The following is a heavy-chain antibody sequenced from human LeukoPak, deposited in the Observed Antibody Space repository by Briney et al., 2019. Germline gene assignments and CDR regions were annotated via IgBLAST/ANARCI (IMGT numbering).Heavy chain of an antibody. J-gene: IGHJ3*02. CDR1: GGSISSSSYY. CDR2: IYYSGST. Sequence: SETLSLTCTVSGGSISSSSYYWGWIRQPPGKGLEWIGSIYYSGSTYYNPSLKSRVTISVDTSKNQFSLKLSSVTAADTAVYYCARYDSSSQMGALDIWGQGTMVTVSS. V-gene: IGHV4-39*07. CDR3: ARYDSSSQMGALDI. D-gene: IGHD6-13*01.